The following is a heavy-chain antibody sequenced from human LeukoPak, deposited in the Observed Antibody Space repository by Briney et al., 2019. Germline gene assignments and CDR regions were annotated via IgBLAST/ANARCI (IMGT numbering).Heavy chain of an antibody. CDR1: GYTFTGYG. V-gene: IGHV7-4-1*02. Sequence: ASVKVSFKVSGYTFTGYGMNWVRQAPGQGLEWMGWINTNTGNPTYAQGFTGRFVFSLDTSVSTAYLQISSLNAEDTAVYYCAPSGTYKFDYWGQGTLVTVSS. CDR2: INTNTGNP. D-gene: IGHD1-26*01. J-gene: IGHJ4*02. CDR3: APSGTYKFDY.